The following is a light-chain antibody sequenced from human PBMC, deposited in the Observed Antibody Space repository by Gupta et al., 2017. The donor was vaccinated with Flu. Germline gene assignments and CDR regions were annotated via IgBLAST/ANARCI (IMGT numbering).Light chain of an antibody. J-gene: IGKJ1*01. Sequence: DIVMTQSPATLSVSPGERATLSCRASQSVSSDLAWYQQRPGQAPRLLIYGASTRATGIPATFSGSGSGTEFTLTISSLQSEDFEVYYCQQYNYWPRTFGQGTKVEI. CDR2: GAS. V-gene: IGKV3-15*01. CDR1: QSVSSD. CDR3: QQYNYWPRT.